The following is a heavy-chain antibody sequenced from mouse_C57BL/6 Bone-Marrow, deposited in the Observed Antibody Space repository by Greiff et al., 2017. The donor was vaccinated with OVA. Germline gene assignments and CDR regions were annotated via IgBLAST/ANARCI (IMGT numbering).Heavy chain of an antibody. V-gene: IGHV3-3*01. Sequence: EVQVVESGPSLVRPSQTLSLTCTVTGFSINSDCYWIWIRQFPGNKLEYIGYTFYSGITYYNPSLESRTYITRDTSKNQFSLKLSSVTTEDTATYYCALVITTDYYAMDYWGQGTSVTVSS. CDR1: GFSINSDCY. CDR2: TFYSGIT. D-gene: IGHD1-1*01. J-gene: IGHJ4*01. CDR3: ALVITTDYYAMDY.